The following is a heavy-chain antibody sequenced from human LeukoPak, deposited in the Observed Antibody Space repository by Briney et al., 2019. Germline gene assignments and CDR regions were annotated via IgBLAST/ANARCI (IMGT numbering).Heavy chain of an antibody. J-gene: IGHJ4*02. CDR3: ARVKGLWFGEFGAAFDY. V-gene: IGHV3-30-3*01. CDR2: ISYDGSNK. D-gene: IGHD3-10*01. CDR1: GFTFSSYA. Sequence: GGSLRLSCAASGFTFSSYAMHWVRQAPGKGLEWVAVISYDGSNKYYADSVKGRFTISRDNSKNTLYLQMNSLRAEDTAVYYCARVKGLWFGEFGAAFDYWGQGTLVTVSS.